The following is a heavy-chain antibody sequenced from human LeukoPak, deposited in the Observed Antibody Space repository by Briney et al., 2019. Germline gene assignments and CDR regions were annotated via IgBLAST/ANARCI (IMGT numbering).Heavy chain of an antibody. J-gene: IGHJ4*02. CDR1: GVSINTYY. V-gene: IGHV4-4*09. Sequence: SETLSLTCTVSGVSINTYYASWGRQAPRKGLEFIGFIYNVGNTNYNPSLKSRAAISVDTSNNQFSLRLTSVTAADTAMYYCAAGPWELDFWGQGTLVTVSS. D-gene: IGHD1-26*01. CDR2: IYNVGNT. CDR3: AAGPWELDF.